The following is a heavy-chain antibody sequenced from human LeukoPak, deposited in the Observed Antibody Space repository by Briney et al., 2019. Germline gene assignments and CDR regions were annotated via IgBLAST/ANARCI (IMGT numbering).Heavy chain of an antibody. CDR3: ARVSGSYGDSAY. J-gene: IGHJ4*02. CDR2: ITSSSSSM. CDR1: GFTFSSYS. D-gene: IGHD1-26*01. V-gene: IGHV3-48*04. Sequence: GGSLRLSCAASGFTFSSYSMNWVRQAPGKGLEWISYITSSSSSMYYADSVKGRFTISRDNAKSSLYLQMNSLRAEDTAVYYCARVSGSYGDSAYWGQGTLVTVSS.